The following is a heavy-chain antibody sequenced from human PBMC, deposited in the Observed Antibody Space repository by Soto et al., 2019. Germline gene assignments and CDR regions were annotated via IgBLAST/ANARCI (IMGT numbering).Heavy chain of an antibody. CDR2: ISSSGSTI. D-gene: IGHD4-17*01. Sequence: GGSLRLSCAASGFTIGSFGMNWVRQAPGRGLEWVSYISSSGSTIYYADSVKGRFTISRDNSKNTLYLQMNSLRAEDTAVYYCAKKGGDYAVYYYYMDVWGKGTTVTVSS. V-gene: IGHV3-23*01. CDR1: GFTIGSFG. J-gene: IGHJ6*03. CDR3: AKKGGDYAVYYYYMDV.